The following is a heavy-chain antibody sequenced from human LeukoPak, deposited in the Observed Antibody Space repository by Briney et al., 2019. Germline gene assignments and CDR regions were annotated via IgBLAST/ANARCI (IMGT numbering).Heavy chain of an antibody. V-gene: IGHV3-11*04. CDR1: GFTFSDYY. D-gene: IGHD3-10*02. CDR2: SSTSGSIT. CDR3: ARDFSDVRGNIFDS. Sequence: GGSLRLSCAASGFTFSDYYMSWIRQAPGKGLQWLAYSSTSGSITYYADSVRGRFTISRDNAKNSVYLQMNSLRAEDTAVYYCARDFSDVRGNIFDSWGQGTLVTVSS. J-gene: IGHJ4*02.